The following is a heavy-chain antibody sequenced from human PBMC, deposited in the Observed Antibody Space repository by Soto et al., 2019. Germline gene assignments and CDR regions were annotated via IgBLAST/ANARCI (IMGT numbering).Heavy chain of an antibody. CDR3: ARLGDFWSGYFSYYGMDV. J-gene: IGHJ6*02. D-gene: IGHD3-3*01. V-gene: IGHV3-7*01. CDR1: GFTFSSYS. Sequence: GGSLRLSCAASGFTFSSYSMNWVRQAPGKGLEWVANIKQDGSEKYYVDSVKGRFTISRDNAKNSLYLQMNSLRAEDTAVYYCARLGDFWSGYFSYYGMDVWGQGTTVTVSS. CDR2: IKQDGSEK.